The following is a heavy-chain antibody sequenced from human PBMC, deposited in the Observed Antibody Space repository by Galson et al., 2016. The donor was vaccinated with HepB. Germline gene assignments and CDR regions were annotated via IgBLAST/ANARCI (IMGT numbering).Heavy chain of an antibody. V-gene: IGHV3-13*01. J-gene: IGHJ6*04. CDR3: ARGKSLWTTPWNYGLDV. CDR2: IGTAPGDT. D-gene: IGHD3-10*01. CDR1: GFTFSFYD. Sequence: SLRLSCAASGFTFSFYDMHWVRQVTGKGLEWISAIGTAPGDTYYSTSVKGRLTISRENAKNSLFLHMSSLRAGDTAVYYCARGKSLWTTPWNYGLDVWGKGTTVTVSS.